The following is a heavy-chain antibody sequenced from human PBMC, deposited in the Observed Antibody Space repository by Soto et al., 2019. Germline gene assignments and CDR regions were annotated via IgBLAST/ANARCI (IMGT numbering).Heavy chain of an antibody. CDR1: GASISSDDYY. J-gene: IGHJ4*02. Sequence: QVQLQESGPGLVKPSQTLSLTCTVSGASISSDDYYWNWIRQHPGKGLEWIGYISNSGTPYYNPSLKSPLTISADTSNNQISLKLTSVTAADTALYYCARDDCSGGSCLSFWGQGTLVTVSS. D-gene: IGHD2-15*01. V-gene: IGHV4-31*01. CDR2: ISNSGTP. CDR3: ARDDCSGGSCLSF.